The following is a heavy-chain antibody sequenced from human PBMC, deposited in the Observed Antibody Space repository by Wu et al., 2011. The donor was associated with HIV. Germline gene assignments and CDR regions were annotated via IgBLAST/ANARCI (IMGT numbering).Heavy chain of an antibody. CDR3: ARDPGIAASGSFG. Sequence: QVQLVQSGAEVKKPGASVKVSCKASGYTFTGYYMHWVRQAPGQGLEWMGWINPNSGGTNYAQQFQGRVTMTSDTSISTAYMELSRLRSDDTAVYYCARDPGIAASGSFGWGQGTLVTVSS. D-gene: IGHD6-13*01. CDR2: INPNSGGT. V-gene: IGHV1-2*02. J-gene: IGHJ4*02. CDR1: GYTFTGYY.